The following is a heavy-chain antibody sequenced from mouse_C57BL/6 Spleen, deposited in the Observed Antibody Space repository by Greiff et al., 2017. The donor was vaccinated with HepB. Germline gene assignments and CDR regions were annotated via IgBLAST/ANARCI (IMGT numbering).Heavy chain of an antibody. D-gene: IGHD2-1*01. J-gene: IGHJ4*01. CDR3: TTGGGGNYAMDY. V-gene: IGHV14-4*01. CDR2: IDPENGDT. Sequence: EVQLQQSGAELVRPGASVKLSCTASGFNIKDDYMHWVKQRPEQGLEWIGWIDPENGDTEYASKFQGKATITADTSSNTAYLQLSSLTSEDTAVYYCTTGGGGNYAMDYWGQGTSVTVSS. CDR1: GFNIKDDY.